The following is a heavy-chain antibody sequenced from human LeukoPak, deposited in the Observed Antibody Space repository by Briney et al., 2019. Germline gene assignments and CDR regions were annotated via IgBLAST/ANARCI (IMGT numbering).Heavy chain of an antibody. D-gene: IGHD4-17*01. CDR3: ARDGATVTTDYYYGMDV. J-gene: IGHJ6*04. CDR1: GFTFSSYG. CDR2: IWYDGSNK. V-gene: IGHV3-33*01. Sequence: GRSLRLSCAASGFTFSSYGMHWVRQAPGKGLEWVAVIWYDGSNKYYADSVKGRFTISRDNSKNTLYLQMNSLRAEDTAVYYCARDGATVTTDYYYGMDVWGKGTTVTVSS.